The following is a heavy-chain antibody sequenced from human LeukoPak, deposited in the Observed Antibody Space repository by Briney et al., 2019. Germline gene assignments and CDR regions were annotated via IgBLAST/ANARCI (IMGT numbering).Heavy chain of an antibody. Sequence: GGSLRLSCTASGFTFSSYAMHWVRQAPGKGLEYVSASSSNGGSTYYANSVKGRFTISRDNSKNTLYLQMGSLRAEDMAVYYCARGPFTSRVAYFDYWGQGTLVTVSS. CDR1: GFTFSSYA. CDR3: ARGPFTSRVAYFDY. D-gene: IGHD3-16*01. V-gene: IGHV3-64*01. J-gene: IGHJ4*02. CDR2: SSSNGGST.